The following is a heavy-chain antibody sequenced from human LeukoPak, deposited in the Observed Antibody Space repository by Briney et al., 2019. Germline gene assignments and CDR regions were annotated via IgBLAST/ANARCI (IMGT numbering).Heavy chain of an antibody. CDR2: IYYSGST. CDR1: GGSISSGDYY. Sequence: SETLSLTCSVSGGSISSGDYYWGWIRQPPGKGLEWIGHIYYSGSTHHNPYLKSRVTISVNTSKNQFSLKLSAVTATDTAVYYCARSLLSAGSGSYGFDPWGQGTLVTVSS. V-gene: IGHV4-30-4*01. D-gene: IGHD3-10*01. J-gene: IGHJ5*02. CDR3: ARSLLSAGSGSYGFDP.